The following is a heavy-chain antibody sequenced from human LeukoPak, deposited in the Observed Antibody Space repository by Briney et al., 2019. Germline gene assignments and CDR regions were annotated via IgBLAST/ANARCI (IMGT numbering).Heavy chain of an antibody. CDR1: GYTFSSYG. J-gene: IGHJ3*02. CDR3: ARDSGLGSSSWYGGHDAFDI. Sequence: ASVKVSCKASGYTFSSYGISWVRQAPGQGLEWMGWISAYNGNTNYAQKLQGRVTMTTDTSTSTAYMELRSLRSDDTAVYYCARDSGLGSSSWYGGHDAFDIWGQGTMVTVSS. V-gene: IGHV1-18*01. CDR2: ISAYNGNT. D-gene: IGHD6-13*01.